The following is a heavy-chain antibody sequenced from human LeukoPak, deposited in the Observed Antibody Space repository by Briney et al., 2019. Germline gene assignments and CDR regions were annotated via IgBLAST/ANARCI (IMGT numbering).Heavy chain of an antibody. Sequence: ASVKVSCKASGYTFTGYYMHWVRQAPGQGLEWMGWINPSSGGTNYAQKFQGRVTMTRDTSISTAYMELSRLRSDDTAVYYCARSSGYYSSLFYMHVWGKGTTVTVSS. D-gene: IGHD3-22*01. J-gene: IGHJ6*03. CDR2: INPSSGGT. CDR1: GYTFTGYY. V-gene: IGHV1-2*02. CDR3: ARSSGYYSSLFYMHV.